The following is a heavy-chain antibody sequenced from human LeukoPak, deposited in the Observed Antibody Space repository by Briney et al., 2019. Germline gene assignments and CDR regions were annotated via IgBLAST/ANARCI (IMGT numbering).Heavy chain of an antibody. D-gene: IGHD5-18*01. V-gene: IGHV1-69*04. J-gene: IGHJ3*02. CDR3: ARVRPAMVTSAFDI. Sequence: SVKVSCKASGGTFNSYAISWVRQAPGQGLEWMGRIIPILGIANYAQEFQGRVTITADKSTSTAYMELSSLRSEDTAVYYCARVRPAMVTSAFDIWGQGTMVTVSS. CDR1: GGTFNSYA. CDR2: IIPILGIA.